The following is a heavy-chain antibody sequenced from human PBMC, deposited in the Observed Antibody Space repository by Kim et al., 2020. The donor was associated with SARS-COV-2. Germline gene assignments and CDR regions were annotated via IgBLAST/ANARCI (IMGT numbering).Heavy chain of an antibody. CDR2: IRSKPNNYAT. J-gene: IGHJ4*02. CDR3: SRHSGKHGDRGFDN. D-gene: IGHD4-17*01. V-gene: IGHV3-73*01. CDR1: GFTFSASA. Sequence: GGSLRLSCAASGFTFSASAMHWVRQASGKGLEWVGRIRSKPNNYATSYAASVTGRFTISRDDSTNTVYLLMDSLKTDDTAVYFCSRHSGKHGDRGFDNWGQGTRVTVTS.